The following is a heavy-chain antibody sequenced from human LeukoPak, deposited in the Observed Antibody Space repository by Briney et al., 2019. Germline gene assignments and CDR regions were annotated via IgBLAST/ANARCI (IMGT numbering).Heavy chain of an antibody. Sequence: SETLSLTWTVSGGSISSGTYYWSWIRQPARKGLEWIGRVYSSGNTNYNPSLKSRVTISIDTSKNQFSLKLSSVTAADTAAYYYARGVGSSSSNWFDPWGQGTLVTVSS. CDR1: GGSISSGTYY. J-gene: IGHJ5*02. CDR2: VYSSGNT. CDR3: ARGVGSSSSNWFDP. D-gene: IGHD6-6*01. V-gene: IGHV4-61*02.